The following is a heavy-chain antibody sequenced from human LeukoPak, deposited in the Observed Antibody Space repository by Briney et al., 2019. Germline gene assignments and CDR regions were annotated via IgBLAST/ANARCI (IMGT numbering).Heavy chain of an antibody. CDR3: ASDAFDI. Sequence: SETLSLTCTVSGGSISSHYWSWIRQPPGKGLEWIGYIYTSGSTNYNPSLKSRVTISVDTSKNQFSLKLSSVTAADTAVYYCASDAFDIRGQGTMVTVSS. V-gene: IGHV4-4*09. CDR1: GGSISSHY. CDR2: IYTSGST. J-gene: IGHJ3*02.